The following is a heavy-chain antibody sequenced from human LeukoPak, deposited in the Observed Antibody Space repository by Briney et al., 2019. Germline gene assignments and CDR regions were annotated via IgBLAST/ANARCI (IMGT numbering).Heavy chain of an antibody. Sequence: GGSLRLSCAASGFTFSSYSMNWVRQAPGKGLEWVSSISSSSSYIYYADSVKGRFTISRDNAKNSLYLQMNSLRAEDTAVYYCARDLLYCSSTSCYLDYWGQGTLVTVPS. CDR1: GFTFSSYS. D-gene: IGHD2-2*01. V-gene: IGHV3-21*01. CDR3: ARDLLYCSSTSCYLDY. J-gene: IGHJ4*02. CDR2: ISSSSSYI.